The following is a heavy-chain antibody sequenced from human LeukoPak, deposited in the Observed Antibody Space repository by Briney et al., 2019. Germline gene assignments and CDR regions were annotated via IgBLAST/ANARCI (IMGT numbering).Heavy chain of an antibody. CDR3: ERDGDYYGSGSPILCAFDI. D-gene: IGHD3-10*01. CDR2: IKWCGGSA. J-gene: IGHJ3*02. V-gene: IGHV3-20*01. CDR1: GFTLYDYD. Sequence: GVSLRLFCGASGFTLYDYDMICARQARGKGLVCVSGIKWCGGSAGYADSVKGRFTISTDNAKNSLYLQMNSLRAEDTALYHCERDGDYYGSGSPILCAFDIWGQGTMVTVSS.